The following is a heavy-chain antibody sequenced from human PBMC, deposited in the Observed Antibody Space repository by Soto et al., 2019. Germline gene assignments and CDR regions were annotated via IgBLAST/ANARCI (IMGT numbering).Heavy chain of an antibody. Sequence: QVQLVQSGAEVKKPGASVKVSCKASGYTLTSYYMHWVRQAPGQGLEWMGIINPSTGSTNYAQKFQGRVTMTRDTSTTTVYMELSSLRSEDTAVYYCARGPCCGGGSGAHYFYGMDVWGQGTTVTVSS. J-gene: IGHJ6*02. CDR1: GYTLTSYY. V-gene: IGHV1-46*01. CDR3: ARGPCCGGGSGAHYFYGMDV. CDR2: INPSTGST. D-gene: IGHD2-21*01.